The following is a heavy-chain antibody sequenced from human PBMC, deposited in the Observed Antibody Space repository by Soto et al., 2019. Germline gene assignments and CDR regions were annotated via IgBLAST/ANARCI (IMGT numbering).Heavy chain of an antibody. D-gene: IGHD3-3*01. CDR1: GYTFTSYD. J-gene: IGHJ4*02. V-gene: IGHV1-8*01. CDR2: MNPNSGNK. CDR3: ARGIFGVARLPRYVY. Sequence: ASVKVSGKASGYTFTSYDINWVRQATGQGLAWMGWMNPNSGNKGYAQKFQGRATMTRNTSISTAYMELSSLRSEDTAVYYCARGIFGVARLPRYVYWGQGTLVTVSS.